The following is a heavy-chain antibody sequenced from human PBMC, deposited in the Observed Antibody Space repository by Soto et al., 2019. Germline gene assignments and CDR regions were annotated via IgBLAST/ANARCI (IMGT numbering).Heavy chain of an antibody. J-gene: IGHJ6*02. D-gene: IGHD4-17*01. V-gene: IGHV3-30*18. CDR1: GFTFSSYG. CDR3: ANLRYGDHEYYGMDV. CDR2: ISYDGSNK. Sequence: QVQLVESGGGVVQPGRSLRLSCAASGFTFSSYGMHWVRQAPGKGLEWVAVISYDGSNKYYADSVKGRFTISRDNSKNTLYLQMNSLRAEDTAVYYCANLRYGDHEYYGMDVWGQGTTVTVSS.